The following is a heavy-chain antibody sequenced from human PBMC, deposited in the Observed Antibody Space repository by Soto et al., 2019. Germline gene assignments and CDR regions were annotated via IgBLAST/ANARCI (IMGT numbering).Heavy chain of an antibody. J-gene: IGHJ2*01. D-gene: IGHD5-12*01. Sequence: QVQLVESGGGVVQPGRSLRLSCAASGFTFSSYGMHWVRQAPGKGLEWVAVISYDGSNKYYADSVKGRFTISRDNSKNTLYLQMNSLRAEDTAVYYCAKITGLGWLQQKDWYFDLWGRGTLVTVSS. V-gene: IGHV3-30*18. CDR1: GFTFSSYG. CDR2: ISYDGSNK. CDR3: AKITGLGWLQQKDWYFDL.